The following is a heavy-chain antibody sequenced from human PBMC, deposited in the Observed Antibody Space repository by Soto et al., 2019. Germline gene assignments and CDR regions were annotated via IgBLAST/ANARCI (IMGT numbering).Heavy chain of an antibody. J-gene: IGHJ6*02. CDR1: GFTFSSYS. D-gene: IGHD2-2*03. V-gene: IGHV3-21*01. CDR2: ISSSSSYI. Sequence: KTGGSLRLSCAASGFTFSSYSMNWVRQAPGKGLEWVSSISSSSSYIYYADSVKGRFSISRDNAKNSLYLQMNSLRAEDTAVYYCAWIGVSDPYYYYGMDVWGQGTTVTVSS. CDR3: AWIGVSDPYYYYGMDV.